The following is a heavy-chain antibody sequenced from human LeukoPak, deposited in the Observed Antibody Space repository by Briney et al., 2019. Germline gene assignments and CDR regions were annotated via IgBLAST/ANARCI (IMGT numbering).Heavy chain of an antibody. J-gene: IGHJ4*02. CDR1: GGSIGSSY. D-gene: IGHD2-8*01. Sequence: SETLSLTCAVSGGSIGSSYWSWIRQPPGKGLEWIGYIYYSGSTNYNPSLKSRVTISVDTSKNQFSLNLISVTAADTAVYYCARVSGYCPDGVCRFDFWGQGTLVTVSS. CDR3: ARVSGYCPDGVCRFDF. V-gene: IGHV4-59*12. CDR2: IYYSGST.